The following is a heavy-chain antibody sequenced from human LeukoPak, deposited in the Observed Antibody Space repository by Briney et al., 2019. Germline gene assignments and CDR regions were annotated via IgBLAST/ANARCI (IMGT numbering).Heavy chain of an antibody. V-gene: IGHV4-59*01. D-gene: IGHD6-13*01. J-gene: IGHJ2*01. Sequence: SETLSLTCTVSGGSISSYYWSWIRQPPGKGLEWIGYIYYSGSTNYNPSLKSRVTISVDTSKNQFSLKLSSVTAADTAVYYCARGSSRYSSSWYWYFDLWGRGTLVTVSS. CDR3: ARGSSRYSSSWYWYFDL. CDR2: IYYSGST. CDR1: GGSISSYY.